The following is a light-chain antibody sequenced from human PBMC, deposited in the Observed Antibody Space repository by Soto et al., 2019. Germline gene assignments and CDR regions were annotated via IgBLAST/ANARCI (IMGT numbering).Light chain of an antibody. V-gene: IGKV3-20*01. CDR1: QSVSSNY. J-gene: IGKJ4*01. CDR2: GVS. Sequence: EVVLTQSPGTLSLSPGESATLSCRASQSVSSNYLALYQQKPGQAPRLLIYGVSTRATGIPDRFSGSGSGTDFSLTISRLEPEDFALYYCQQYFTSPLTFGGGTKVEIK. CDR3: QQYFTSPLT.